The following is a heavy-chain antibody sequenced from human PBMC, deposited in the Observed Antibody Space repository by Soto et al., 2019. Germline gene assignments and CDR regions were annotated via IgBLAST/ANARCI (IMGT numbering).Heavy chain of an antibody. J-gene: IGHJ4*02. D-gene: IGHD5-18*01. CDR2: IWYDGSNK. CDR1: AFTFSSYG. V-gene: IGHV3-33*01. CDR3: ARADSYGNTYIDY. Sequence: GGSLRLSCSAAAFTFSSYGMHWVRQAPGKGLEWVAVIWYDGSNKYYADSVKGRFTISRDNSKNTLYLQMNSLRAEDTAVYYCARADSYGNTYIDYWGQGTLVTVSS.